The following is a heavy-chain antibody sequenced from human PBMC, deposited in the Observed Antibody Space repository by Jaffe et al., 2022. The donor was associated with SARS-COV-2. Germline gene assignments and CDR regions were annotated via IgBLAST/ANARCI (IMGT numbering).Heavy chain of an antibody. CDR3: AREVYGDSGYYLDQ. J-gene: IGHJ4*02. CDR1: GDSISTPYW. CDR2: IFHSGSR. Sequence: QVQLQESGPGLVKPSGTLSLTCAVSGDSISTPYWWSWVRQSPGKGLEWIGEIFHSGSRNYNPFLQSRATLLIDKSKNQFSLKLTSVTAADTAVYYCAREVYGDSGYYLDQWGQGTLVTVSS. D-gene: IGHD5-12*01. V-gene: IGHV4-4*02.